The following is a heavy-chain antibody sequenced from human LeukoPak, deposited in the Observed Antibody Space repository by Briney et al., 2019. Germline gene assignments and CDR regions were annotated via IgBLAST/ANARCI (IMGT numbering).Heavy chain of an antibody. CDR1: GLSFSSYA. D-gene: IGHD4-23*01. Sequence: PGGSLRLSCAASGLSFSSYAMTWVRQAPGKGLEWVSAISDSGGSTFYADSVRGRFTISRDNSKNTLYLQTNSLRAEDTAVYYCAKDSVVPGLADYWGQGTLVTVSS. J-gene: IGHJ4*02. V-gene: IGHV3-23*01. CDR3: AKDSVVPGLADY. CDR2: ISDSGGST.